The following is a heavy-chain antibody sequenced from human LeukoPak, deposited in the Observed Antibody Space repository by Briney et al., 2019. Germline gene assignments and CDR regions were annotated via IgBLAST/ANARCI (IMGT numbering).Heavy chain of an antibody. J-gene: IGHJ6*01. Sequence: ASVTLSFTSSGSTFTSYGISWVRQAPGQGLEWMGWSSAYNGNTNNEKKLQGRDTITTDTSTSTAYIELRSRRSDDTAVYYCAREVWFGELLSHYYYYGMDGWGQRTTVTDSS. CDR2: SSAYNGNT. CDR3: AREVWFGELLSHYYYYGMDG. D-gene: IGHD3-10*01. CDR1: GSTFTSYG. V-gene: IGHV1-18*01.